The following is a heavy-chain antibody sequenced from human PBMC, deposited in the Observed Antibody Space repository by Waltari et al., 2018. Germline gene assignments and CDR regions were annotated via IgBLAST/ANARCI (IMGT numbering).Heavy chain of an antibody. CDR1: GGSISSGSYY. Sequence: QVQLQESGPGLVKPSQTLSLTCTVSGGSISSGSYYWSWIRQPAGKGLEWIGRIYTSGSTNYNPSLKSRVTISVDTSKNQFSLKLSSVTAADTAVYYCARDDGYDFWSGYYTGGGAFDIWGQGTMVTVSS. V-gene: IGHV4-61*02. CDR3: ARDDGYDFWSGYYTGGGAFDI. CDR2: IYTSGST. J-gene: IGHJ3*02. D-gene: IGHD3-3*01.